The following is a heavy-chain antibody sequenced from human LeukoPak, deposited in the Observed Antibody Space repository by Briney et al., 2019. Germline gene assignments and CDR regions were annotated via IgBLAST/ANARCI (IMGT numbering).Heavy chain of an antibody. CDR2: ISAYNGNT. J-gene: IGHJ4*02. V-gene: IGHV1-18*01. Sequence: ASVKVSCKASGYTFTSYGISWVRQAPGQGLEWMGWISAYNGNTNYAQKLQGRVTMTTDTSTSTAYMELRSLRSDDTAVYYCARGREITMIVDFDYWAREPWSPSPQ. CDR1: GYTFTSYG. D-gene: IGHD3-22*01. CDR3: ARGREITMIVDFDY.